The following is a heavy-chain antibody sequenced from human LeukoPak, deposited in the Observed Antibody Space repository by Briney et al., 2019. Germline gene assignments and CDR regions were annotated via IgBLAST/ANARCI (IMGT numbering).Heavy chain of an antibody. CDR1: AFTVSNTC. V-gene: IGHV3-53*01. Sequence: GVSLTLSCAASAFTVSNTCMCWVRQAPGKGRGWLPVICSGGSTQYGESVKGRFTISSDNSKKTLYLQMSNLRAEDTALYYCAGAVACPSRGWEYFQHWGQGTLVTVSS. CDR2: ICSGGST. CDR3: AGAVACPSRGWEYFQH. J-gene: IGHJ1*01. D-gene: IGHD6-19*01.